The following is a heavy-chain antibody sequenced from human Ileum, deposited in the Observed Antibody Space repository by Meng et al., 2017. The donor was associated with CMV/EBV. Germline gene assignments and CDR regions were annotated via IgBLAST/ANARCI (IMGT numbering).Heavy chain of an antibody. V-gene: IGHV3-30*18. CDR1: GFTFRNYA. Sequence: LSCAASGFTFRNYAMHWFRQAPGKGLEWVALITYDGSIEYYVDSVKGRFTISRDNSKNTLYLQMNSLRTEDTAVYYCAKERRGYYSEDWGQGTLVTVSS. CDR3: AKERRGYYSED. J-gene: IGHJ4*02. CDR2: ITYDGSIE.